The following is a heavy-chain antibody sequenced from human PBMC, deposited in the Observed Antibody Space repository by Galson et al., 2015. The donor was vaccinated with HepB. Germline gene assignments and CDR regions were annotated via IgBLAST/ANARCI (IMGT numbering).Heavy chain of an antibody. V-gene: IGHV3-21*01. D-gene: IGHD3-3*01. CDR3: ARGSPFGVEHAFDY. CDR1: GFIFISYS. CDR2: ISSSGNYI. J-gene: IGHJ4*02. Sequence: SLRLSCAASGFIFISYSMHWVRQAPGKGLEWVSFISSSGNYIHYADSVKGRFTISRDTRNSVYLQMSSLRPEDTALYYCARGSPFGVEHAFDYWGQGALVTVSS.